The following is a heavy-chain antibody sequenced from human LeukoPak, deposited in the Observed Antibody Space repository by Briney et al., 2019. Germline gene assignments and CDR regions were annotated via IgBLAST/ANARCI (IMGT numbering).Heavy chain of an antibody. J-gene: IGHJ4*02. CDR2: IRYDGSNK. CDR1: GFTFSSYG. Sequence: GGSLRLSCAASGFTFSSYGTHWVRQAPGKGLEWVAFIRYDGSNKYYADSVKGRFTISRDNSKNTLYLQMSSLRAEDTAVYYCAKDRGRDGYRKLFDYWGQGTLVTVSS. V-gene: IGHV3-30*02. D-gene: IGHD5-24*01. CDR3: AKDRGRDGYRKLFDY.